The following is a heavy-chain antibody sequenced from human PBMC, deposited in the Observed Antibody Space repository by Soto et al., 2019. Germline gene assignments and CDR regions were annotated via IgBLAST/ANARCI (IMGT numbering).Heavy chain of an antibody. D-gene: IGHD3-10*01. Sequence: PSETLSLTCTVSGGSISGYYWSWIRQPPGKGLEWIGYIYYSGSTNYNPSLKNRVTISVDTSKNQFSLKLSSVTAADTAVYYCAREVLLYYFDYWGQGTLVTVS. J-gene: IGHJ4*02. CDR3: AREVLLYYFDY. CDR2: IYYSGST. CDR1: GGSISGYY. V-gene: IGHV4-59*12.